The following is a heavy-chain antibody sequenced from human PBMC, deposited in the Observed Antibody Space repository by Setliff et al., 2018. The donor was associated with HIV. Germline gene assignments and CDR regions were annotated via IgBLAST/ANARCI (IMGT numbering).Heavy chain of an antibody. CDR1: GGSISSYY. D-gene: IGHD3-10*01. Sequence: SETLSLTCTVSGGSISSYYWSWIRQPPGKGLEWIGYIYYSGSTNYNPSLKSRLTISVDTSKNQISLKLSSVTAADTAVYYCASLDGSESPYIYYYYMDVWGKGTAVTVSS. J-gene: IGHJ6*03. V-gene: IGHV4-59*08. CDR3: ASLDGSESPYIYYYYMDV. CDR2: IYYSGST.